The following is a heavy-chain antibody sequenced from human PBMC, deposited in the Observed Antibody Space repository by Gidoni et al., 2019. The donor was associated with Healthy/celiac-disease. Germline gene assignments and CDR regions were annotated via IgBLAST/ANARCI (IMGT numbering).Heavy chain of an antibody. CDR3: ARGHLYGSGSYYNYYYYGMDV. D-gene: IGHD3-10*01. Sequence: QVQLQQWGAGLLKPSETLSLTCAVYGGSFSGYYWSWIRQPPGKGLEWIGEINHSGSTNYNPSLKSRVTISVDTSKNQFSLKLSSVTAADTAVYYCARGHLYGSGSYYNYYYYGMDVWGQGTTVTVSS. CDR2: INHSGST. V-gene: IGHV4-34*01. CDR1: GGSFSGYY. J-gene: IGHJ6*02.